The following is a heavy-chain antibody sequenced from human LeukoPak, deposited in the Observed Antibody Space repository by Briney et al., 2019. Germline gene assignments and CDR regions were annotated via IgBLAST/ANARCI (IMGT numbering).Heavy chain of an antibody. CDR2: IRQDGSEK. V-gene: IGHV3-7*01. CDR3: ARDVEEEYRHPYAYYFDY. D-gene: IGHD2-2*01. J-gene: IGHJ4*02. Sequence: PGGSLRLSCAASGFTFSSYWMSWVRQAPGKGLEWVANIRQDGSEKYYVDSVKGRFTISRDNAKNSLYLQMNSLRAEDTAVYYCARDVEEEYRHPYAYYFDYWGQGTLVTVSS. CDR1: GFTFSSYW.